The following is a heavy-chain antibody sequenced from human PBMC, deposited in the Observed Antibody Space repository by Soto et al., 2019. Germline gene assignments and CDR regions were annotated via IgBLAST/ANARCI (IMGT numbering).Heavy chain of an antibody. J-gene: IGHJ4*02. CDR1: GFSFSRYW. D-gene: IGHD3-10*01. V-gene: IGHV3-74*01. CDR2: ISPDGGTT. CDR3: ADSWVPTSY. Sequence: GGSLRLSCAASGFSFSRYWMHWVRQAPGKGLVWVSRISPDGGTTTYADSVKGRFTISRDNAKNTLSLQMNSLTVEDGAVYYCADSWVPTSYWGPGTLVTVSS.